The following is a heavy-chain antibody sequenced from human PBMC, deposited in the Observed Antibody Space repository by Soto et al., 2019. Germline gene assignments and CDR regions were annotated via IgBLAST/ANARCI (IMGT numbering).Heavy chain of an antibody. CDR1: GFSIRDYG. CDR2: IGYDGSYK. D-gene: IGHD5-12*01. V-gene: IGHV3-33*01. J-gene: IGHJ4*02. Sequence: QVQLVESGGAVVQPGRSLRLSCVASGFSIRDYGMHWVRQAPGKGLEWVALIGYDGSYKYYADSVRGRFTISRDTPKNTIFLQMNSLRAEDTAVYYCGGYPNFGGLWGQGTLVTVSS. CDR3: GGYPNFGGL.